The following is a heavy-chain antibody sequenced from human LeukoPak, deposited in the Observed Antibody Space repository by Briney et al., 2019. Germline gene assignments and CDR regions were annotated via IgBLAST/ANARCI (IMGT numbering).Heavy chain of an antibody. V-gene: IGHV3-21*01. CDR3: AGDQRQQLATGYFDY. J-gene: IGHJ4*02. D-gene: IGHD6-13*01. CDR1: GFIFSSYN. Sequence: GGSLRLSCAASGFIFSSYNINWVRQAPGKGLEWVSSISSSSTYKYYADSVKGRFTISRDNAKNSLYLQMDSLRADDTAVYYCAGDQRQQLATGYFDYWGQGTLVTVSS. CDR2: ISSSSTYK.